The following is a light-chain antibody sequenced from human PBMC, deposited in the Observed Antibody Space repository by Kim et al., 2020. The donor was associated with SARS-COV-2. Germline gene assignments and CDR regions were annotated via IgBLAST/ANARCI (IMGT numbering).Light chain of an antibody. V-gene: IGKV3-15*01. CDR1: RSVSSH. CDR3: QPYVYLPLT. CDR2: GAS. J-gene: IGKJ4*01. Sequence: EIVMTQSPATLSVSPGERATLSCRASRSVSSHLALYQQKTGQGPRRLIYGASTRAPGVPERFSGSWSGTDFTTTISSPHAEDFAVYYCQPYVYLPLTFGGGTQVDIK.